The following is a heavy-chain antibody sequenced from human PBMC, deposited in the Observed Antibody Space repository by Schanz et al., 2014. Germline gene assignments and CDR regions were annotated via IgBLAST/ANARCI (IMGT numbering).Heavy chain of an antibody. CDR3: AKARHKSNCSGGRCFHYSYDGMDV. CDR2: ISYSGSS. CDR1: GGSVSSGGDY. V-gene: IGHV4-31*03. Sequence: QVQLQESGPGLVKPSQTLSLTCTVSGGSVSSGGDYWSWIRQHPGKGLEWIGFISYSGSSDYNPSLKSRVPISVGTSKSQFALKLSSVNAAHTAVYSYAKARHKSNCSGGRCFHYSYDGMDVWGQGTTLTVSS. J-gene: IGHJ6*02. D-gene: IGHD2-15*01.